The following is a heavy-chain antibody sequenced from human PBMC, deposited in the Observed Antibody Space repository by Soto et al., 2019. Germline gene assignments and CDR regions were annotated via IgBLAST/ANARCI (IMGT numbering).Heavy chain of an antibody. J-gene: IGHJ6*03. D-gene: IGHD5-12*01. CDR2: IYYSGST. CDR3: ARVYSGYDYYYYYMDV. V-gene: IGHV4-59*01. Sequence: SETLSLTCTVSGGSISSYYWSWIRQPPGKGLEWIGYIYYSGSTNYNPSLKSRVTISVDTSKNQFSLKLSSVTAADTAVYYCARVYSGYDYYYYYMDVWGKGTTVTVSS. CDR1: GGSISSYY.